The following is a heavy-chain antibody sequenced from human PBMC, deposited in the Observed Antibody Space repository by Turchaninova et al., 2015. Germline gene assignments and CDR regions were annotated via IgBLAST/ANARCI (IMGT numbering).Heavy chain of an antibody. V-gene: IGHV4-30-2*01. CDR2: MYQSGST. CDR1: GVPIRRGCYS. D-gene: IGHD4-17*01. Sequence: QLQLQESGSGLVKPSQTLSLTCAVSGVPIRRGCYSWSWLRQPPGKGLEWLGYMYQSGSTYYNPSLKSRVTISGDRSKNQFSLEVSSVTAADTAIYYCARKTTDDDSFDIWGQGTLVTVSS. J-gene: IGHJ3*02. CDR3: ARKTTDDDSFDI.